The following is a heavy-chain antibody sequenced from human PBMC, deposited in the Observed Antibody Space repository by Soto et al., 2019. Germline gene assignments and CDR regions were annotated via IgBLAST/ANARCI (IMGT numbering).Heavy chain of an antibody. J-gene: IGHJ5*02. CDR1: GFTFNTHW. V-gene: IGHV3-7*01. CDR2: TKPDGSEK. Sequence: GGSLRLSCAASGFTFNTHWMSWVRQAPGKGLEWVAHTKPDGSEKYYVDSARGRFTISRDNARNSLYLQMNSLTADDTALYYCVAWRTSSSNPWRQGXLVTVYS. D-gene: IGHD2-8*01. CDR3: VAWRTSSSNP.